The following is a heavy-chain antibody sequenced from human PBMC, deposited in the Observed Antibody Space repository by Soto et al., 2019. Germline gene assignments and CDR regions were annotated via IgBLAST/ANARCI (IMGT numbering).Heavy chain of an antibody. CDR3: ARGQKDIVVVPAANFDY. V-gene: IGHV1-2*04. D-gene: IGHD2-2*01. J-gene: IGHJ4*02. CDR2: INPNSGGT. CDR1: GYTFTGYY. Sequence: ASVKVSCKASGYTFTGYYMHWVRQAPGQGLEWMGWINPNSGGTNYAQKFQGWVTMTRDTSISTAYMELSRLRSDDTAVYYCARGQKDIVVVPAANFDYWGQGTLVTVSS.